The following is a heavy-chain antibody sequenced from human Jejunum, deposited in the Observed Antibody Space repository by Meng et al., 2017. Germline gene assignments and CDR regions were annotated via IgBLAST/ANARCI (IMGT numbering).Heavy chain of an antibody. Sequence: QGELQESRPGRVKPSPTLSLACTVSGDSNSSGEYFWSWIRQPPGKGLEWIGYMDYRGSTFYNPSLKSRVTISVDTSKYQFSLKLSSVAAADTAVYFCARGELLWDYWGQGTLVTVSS. CDR3: ARGELLWDY. CDR2: MDYRGST. J-gene: IGHJ4*02. CDR1: GDSNSSGEYF. D-gene: IGHD2-2*01. V-gene: IGHV4-30-4*01.